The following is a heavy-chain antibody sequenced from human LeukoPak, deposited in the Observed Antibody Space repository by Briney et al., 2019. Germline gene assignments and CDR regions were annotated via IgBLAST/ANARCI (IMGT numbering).Heavy chain of an antibody. D-gene: IGHD6-19*01. V-gene: IGHV3-23*01. CDR2: ISSVSRT. Sequence: GGSLTPSCAASGFTFSTFALSWFRQAPGKGLEWVSAISSVSRTYYAGSVKGRFAISRDNSENTLFLHMNSLRSEDTAIYYCAKEVPGPGWYTVDYWGQGTLVTVSS. CDR1: GFTFSTFA. CDR3: AKEVPGPGWYTVDY. J-gene: IGHJ4*02.